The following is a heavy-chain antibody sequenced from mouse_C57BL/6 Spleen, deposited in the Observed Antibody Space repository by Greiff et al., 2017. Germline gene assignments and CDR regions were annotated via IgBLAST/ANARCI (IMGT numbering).Heavy chain of an antibody. J-gene: IGHJ4*01. CDR2: ISDGGSYT. CDR3: ADYGSGYSYAMDY. CDR1: GFTFSSYA. V-gene: IGHV5-4*03. D-gene: IGHD1-1*01. Sequence: EVKLVESGGGLVKPGGSLKLSCAASGFTFSSYAMSWVRQTPEKRLEWVATISDGGSYTYYPDNVKGRFTISRDNAKNNLYLQMSHLKSEDKAMYYCADYGSGYSYAMDYWGQGTSVTVSS.